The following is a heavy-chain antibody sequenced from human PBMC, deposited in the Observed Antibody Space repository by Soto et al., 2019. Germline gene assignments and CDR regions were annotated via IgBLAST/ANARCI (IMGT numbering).Heavy chain of an antibody. Sequence: SETLSLTCTVSGGSITSWGYSWSWIRHSPGQGLDWIGYIYQGGSAYYNPSLKTRVTILVDRSNNQFSLNLTPVTAADTAVYYCARAFYGLDVWGQGTTVTVSS. V-gene: IGHV4-30-2*06. CDR3: ARAFYGLDV. CDR2: IYQGGSA. CDR1: GGSITSWGYS. J-gene: IGHJ6*02.